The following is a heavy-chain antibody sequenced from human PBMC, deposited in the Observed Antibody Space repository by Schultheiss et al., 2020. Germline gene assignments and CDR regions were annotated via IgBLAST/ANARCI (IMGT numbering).Heavy chain of an antibody. CDR1: GFTFSTYD. CDR2: INHSGST. J-gene: IGHJ6*02. Sequence: GSLRLSCAASGFTFSTYDMHWVRQAPGKGLEWIGEINHSGSTNYNPSLKSRVTISVDKSKNQFSLQLSSVTAADTAVYYCARRGDMDVWGQGTTVTVSS. CDR3: ARRGDMDV. V-gene: IGHV4-34*01.